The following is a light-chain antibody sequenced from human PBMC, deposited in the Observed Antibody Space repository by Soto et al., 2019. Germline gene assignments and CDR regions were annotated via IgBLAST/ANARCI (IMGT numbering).Light chain of an antibody. J-gene: IGKJ5*01. CDR3: QQGDSFPIT. Sequence: DIQMTRSPSSVSASVGDRVTITCRASQSIGSWLAWYQQKPGTVPKLLIYAASSLQSGVPSRFSGSGAGTEFTLTITSLQPEDFGTYYCQQGDSFPITFGQGTRLEIK. V-gene: IGKV1-12*01. CDR2: AAS. CDR1: QSIGSW.